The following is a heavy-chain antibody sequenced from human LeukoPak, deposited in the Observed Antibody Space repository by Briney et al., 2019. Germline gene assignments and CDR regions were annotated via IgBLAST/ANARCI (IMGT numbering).Heavy chain of an antibody. Sequence: GGSLRLSCAASGFTVTTKSMAWVRQAPGRGLEWVSVFYSPGSTYYADSVHGRFTISRDNSLNTLFLQMNSLRVEDTAVYYCASARESCIGSTCYEYFHHWGQGTPLTVS. CDR3: ASARESCIGSTCYEYFHH. D-gene: IGHD2-2*01. J-gene: IGHJ1*01. V-gene: IGHV3-53*01. CDR2: FYSPGST. CDR1: GFTVTTKS.